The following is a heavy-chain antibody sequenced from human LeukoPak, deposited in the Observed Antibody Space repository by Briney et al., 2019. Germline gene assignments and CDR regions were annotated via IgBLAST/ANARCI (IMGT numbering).Heavy chain of an antibody. CDR3: ARAQWLVRGRYFDL. J-gene: IGHJ2*01. D-gene: IGHD6-19*01. Sequence: PSETLSLTCTVSGGSISSYYWSWIRQPAGKGLEWIGRIYTSGSTNYNPSLKSRVTISVDKSKNQFSLKLSSVTAADTAVYYCARAQWLVRGRYFDLWGRGTLVAVSS. CDR2: IYTSGST. CDR1: GGSISSYY. V-gene: IGHV4-4*07.